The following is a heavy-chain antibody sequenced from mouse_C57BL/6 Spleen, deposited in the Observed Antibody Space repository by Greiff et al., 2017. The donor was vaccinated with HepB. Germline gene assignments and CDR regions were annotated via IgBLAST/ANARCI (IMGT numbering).Heavy chain of an antibody. D-gene: IGHD1-1*01. CDR1: GYTFTSYW. CDR2: IHPNSGST. CDR3: ARGNPYYYGSSYYFDY. J-gene: IGHJ2*01. V-gene: IGHV1-64*01. Sequence: QVQLKQPGAELVKPGASVKLSCKASGYTFTSYWMHWVKQRPGQGLEWIGMIHPNSGSTNYNEKFKSKATLTVDKSSSTAYMQLSSLTSEDSAVYYCARGNPYYYGSSYYFDYWGQGTTLTVSS.